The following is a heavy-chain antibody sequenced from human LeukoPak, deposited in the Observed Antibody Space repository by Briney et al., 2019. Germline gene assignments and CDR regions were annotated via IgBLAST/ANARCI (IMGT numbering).Heavy chain of an antibody. Sequence: GGSLRLSCAASVFTFSSYDMHWVRQATGKGLEWVSAIGTAGDTYYPGSVKGRFTISRENAKNSLYLQMNSLRAEDTAVYYCARDQPGCRCGSCSSYMDVWGKGTTVTVSS. J-gene: IGHJ6*03. CDR3: ARDQPGCRCGSCSSYMDV. CDR1: VFTFSSYD. V-gene: IGHV3-13*01. D-gene: IGHD2-15*01. CDR2: IGTAGDT.